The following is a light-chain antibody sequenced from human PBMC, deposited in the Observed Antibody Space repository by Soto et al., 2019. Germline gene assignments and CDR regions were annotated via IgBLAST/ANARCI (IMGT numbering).Light chain of an antibody. J-gene: IGKJ2*01. Sequence: EIVLTQSPGTLSLSPGERATLSCRASQSVSSSYLAWYQQKPGQAPRLVIYGASSRATGIPDRFSGSGSGTDFTLTISRLEPEVFAVYYCQLYGSSPLYTFGQGTKLEIK. CDR1: QSVSSSY. CDR2: GAS. V-gene: IGKV3-20*01. CDR3: QLYGSSPLYT.